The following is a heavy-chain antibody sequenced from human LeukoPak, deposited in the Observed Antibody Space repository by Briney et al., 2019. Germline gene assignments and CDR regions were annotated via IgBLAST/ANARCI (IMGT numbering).Heavy chain of an antibody. CDR3: ARTYYDFWSSMDV. Sequence: SETLSLTCTVSGGSISSYYWSWIRQPPGKGLEWIGYIYYSGSTNYNPSLKSRVTISVDTSKNQFSLKLSSVTAADTAVYYCARTYYDFWSSMDVWGQGTTVTVSS. V-gene: IGHV4-59*01. CDR2: IYYSGST. CDR1: GGSISSYY. J-gene: IGHJ6*02. D-gene: IGHD3-3*01.